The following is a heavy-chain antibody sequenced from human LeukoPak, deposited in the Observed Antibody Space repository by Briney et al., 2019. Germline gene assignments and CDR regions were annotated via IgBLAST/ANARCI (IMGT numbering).Heavy chain of an antibody. V-gene: IGHV3-7*01. Sequence: GGSLRLSCAASGFTFSSYWMSWVRQAPGKGLEWVANIKQDGSEKYYVDSVKGRFTISGDNAKNSLYLQMNSLRAEDTAVYYCARDRGGGSYAYYYYMDVWGKGTTVTVSS. D-gene: IGHD1-26*01. CDR1: GFTFSSYW. J-gene: IGHJ6*03. CDR3: ARDRGGGSYAYYYYMDV. CDR2: IKQDGSEK.